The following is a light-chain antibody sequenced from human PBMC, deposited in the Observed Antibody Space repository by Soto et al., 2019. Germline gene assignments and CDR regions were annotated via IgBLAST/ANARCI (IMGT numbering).Light chain of an antibody. Sequence: QSVLTQPGSVSGSPGQSITISCTGTSSDVGGYNYVSWYQQHPGKAPKLMIYDVSNRPSGVSNRFSGSKSGNTASLTISGLQAEDEADYYCSSYTSSSTGVFGTGTKLTVL. CDR1: SSDVGGYNY. CDR3: SSYTSSSTGV. CDR2: DVS. J-gene: IGLJ1*01. V-gene: IGLV2-14*01.